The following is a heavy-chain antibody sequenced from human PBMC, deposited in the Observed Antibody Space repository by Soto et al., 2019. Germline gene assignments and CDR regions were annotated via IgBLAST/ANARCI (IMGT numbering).Heavy chain of an antibody. CDR2: LSDSGDSI. V-gene: IGHV3-23*01. CDR3: AKVSSSLYAAFFDL. CDR1: GFTFSSHA. J-gene: IGHJ4*02. Sequence: EVQLLESGGGLVQPGRSLRLSCTASGFTFSSHAMTWVRQAPGKGLEWVSGLSDSGDSIYYADSVKGRFTIYRDNSMNTLYLQMNTLRVEDTAVYYCAKVSSSLYAAFFDLWGQGTLVTVSS. D-gene: IGHD6-13*01.